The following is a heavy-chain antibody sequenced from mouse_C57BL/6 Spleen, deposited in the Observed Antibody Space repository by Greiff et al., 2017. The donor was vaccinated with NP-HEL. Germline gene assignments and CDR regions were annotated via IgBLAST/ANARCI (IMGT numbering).Heavy chain of an antibody. Sequence: EVQLQQSGPELVKPGASVKISCKASGYSFTGYYMHWVKQSSEKSLEWIGEINPSTGGTSYNQKFKGKATLTVDKSSSTAYMQLKSLTSEDSAVYYCVNNWDDFDYWGQGTTLTVSS. V-gene: IGHV1-43*01. CDR2: INPSTGGT. CDR3: VNNWDDFDY. D-gene: IGHD4-1*01. J-gene: IGHJ2*01. CDR1: GYSFTGYY.